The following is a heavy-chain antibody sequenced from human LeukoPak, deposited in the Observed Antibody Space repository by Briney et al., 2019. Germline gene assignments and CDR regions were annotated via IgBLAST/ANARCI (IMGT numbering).Heavy chain of an antibody. CDR3: ARPHQLRYFDPFYMDV. D-gene: IGHD3-9*01. CDR1: GYTFTGYY. Sequence: ASVKVSCKASGYTFTGYYMHWVRQAPGQGLEWMGWINTNSGGTNYAQKFQGRVTMTRDTSISTAYMELSRLRSDDTAVYYCARPHQLRYFDPFYMDVWGKGTTVTVSS. J-gene: IGHJ6*03. V-gene: IGHV1-2*02. CDR2: INTNSGGT.